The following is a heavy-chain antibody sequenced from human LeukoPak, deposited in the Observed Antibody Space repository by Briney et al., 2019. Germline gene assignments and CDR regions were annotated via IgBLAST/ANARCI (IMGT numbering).Heavy chain of an antibody. Sequence: GESLKIPCKGSGYRFTSYWIGWVRQMPGKGLEWMGIIYPGDSDTRYSPSFQGQVTISADKSISTAYLQWSSLKASDTAMYYCASQLSDDAFDIWGQGTMVTISS. J-gene: IGHJ3*02. CDR2: IYPGDSDT. CDR3: ASQLSDDAFDI. CDR1: GYRFTSYW. D-gene: IGHD2-15*01. V-gene: IGHV5-51*01.